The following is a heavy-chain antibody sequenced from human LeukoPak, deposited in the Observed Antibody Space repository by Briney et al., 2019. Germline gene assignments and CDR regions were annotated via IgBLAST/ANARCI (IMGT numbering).Heavy chain of an antibody. V-gene: IGHV4-61*02. CDR1: GDSITSGSYY. Sequence: PSETLSLTCTVSGDSITSGSYYWSWIRQPAGKGLEWIGRIFISGGTNYNPSLRSRATMSLHTSKNQFSLKLYSVTAANPAAYXXXXXXSXLHSAGGHDIEFYYYYYMDVWGKGTTVTISS. D-gene: IGHD3-9*01. CDR2: IFISGGT. CDR3: XXXXSXLHSAGGHDIEFYYYYYMDV. J-gene: IGHJ6*03.